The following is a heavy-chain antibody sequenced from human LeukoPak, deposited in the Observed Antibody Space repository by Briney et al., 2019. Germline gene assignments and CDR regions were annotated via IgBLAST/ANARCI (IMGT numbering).Heavy chain of an antibody. D-gene: IGHD3-3*01. CDR2: IYYSGST. CDR1: GGSVSSGSYY. V-gene: IGHV4-61*01. J-gene: IGHJ4*02. CDR3: ARSLPLTYYDFWSGSLPYFDY. Sequence: PSETLSLTCTVSGGSVSSGSYYWSWIRQPPGKGLEWIGYIYYSGSTNYNPSLKSRVTISVDTSKNQFSLKLSSVTAADTAVYYCARSLPLTYYDFWSGSLPYFDYWGQGTLVTVSS.